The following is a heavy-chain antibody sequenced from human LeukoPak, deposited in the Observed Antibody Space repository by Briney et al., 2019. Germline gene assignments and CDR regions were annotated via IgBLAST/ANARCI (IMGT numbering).Heavy chain of an antibody. CDR2: IYYSGST. Sequence: SETLSLTCTVSGGSIFSYYWSWIRQPPGKGLEWMGYIYYSGSTNYNPSLRSRVTISVDTSKNQFSLRVSSVTAADTAVYYCARHLNNCGDDCYIFDYWGQGTLVTVSS. CDR1: GGSIFSYY. V-gene: IGHV4-59*08. D-gene: IGHD2-21*01. J-gene: IGHJ4*02. CDR3: ARHLNNCGDDCYIFDY.